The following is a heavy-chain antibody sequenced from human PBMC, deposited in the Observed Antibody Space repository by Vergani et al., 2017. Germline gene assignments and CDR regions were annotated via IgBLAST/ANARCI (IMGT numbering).Heavy chain of an antibody. CDR2: ISYDGSNK. J-gene: IGHJ6*03. CDR1: GFTFSSYA. Sequence: QVQLVESGGGVVQPGRSLRLSCAASGFTFSSYAMHWVRQAPGKGLAWVAVISYDGSNKYYEDSVNGRFTISRENSKNTLYLQMNSLRAEDTAVYYCARGGGSSGYDSGDYYYYMDVWGKGP. D-gene: IGHD3-22*01. CDR3: ARGGGSSGYDSGDYYYYMDV. V-gene: IGHV3-30-3*01.